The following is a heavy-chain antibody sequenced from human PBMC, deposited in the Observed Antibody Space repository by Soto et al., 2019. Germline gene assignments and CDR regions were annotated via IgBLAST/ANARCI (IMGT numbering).Heavy chain of an antibody. Sequence: QVQLVQSGAEVKKPGASVKISCKASGYGFTRYNKHWVRQAPGQGLEWLGLINPDAGKTNYARKFQGRVTMTGDTSTSTVYMELSSLRSEDTAVYYCARDRRRSENVYGDYVDDSFDIGGQGTVVTVSS. CDR1: GYGFTRYN. CDR2: INPDAGKT. V-gene: IGHV1-46*03. CDR3: ARDRRRSENVYGDYVDDSFDI. J-gene: IGHJ3*02. D-gene: IGHD4-17*01.